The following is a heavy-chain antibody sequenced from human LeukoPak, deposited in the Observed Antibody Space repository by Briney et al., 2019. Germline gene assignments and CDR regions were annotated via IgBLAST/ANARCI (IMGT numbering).Heavy chain of an antibody. D-gene: IGHD3-10*01. CDR2: ISSSGTTI. CDR1: GFTFSSYE. J-gene: IGHJ3*02. V-gene: IGHV3-48*03. CDR3: ARDGRYYYGPGSYESAFDI. Sequence: GGSLRLSCAASGFTFSSYEMNWVRQAPGKGLEWVSYISSSGTTIFSADSVKGRFTISRDNAKNSLYLQMNSLRAEDTAVYYCARDGRYYYGPGSYESAFDIWGQGTMVTVSS.